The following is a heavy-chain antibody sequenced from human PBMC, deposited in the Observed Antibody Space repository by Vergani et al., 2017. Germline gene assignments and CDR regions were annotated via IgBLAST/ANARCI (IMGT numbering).Heavy chain of an antibody. D-gene: IGHD2-15*01. CDR2: ISYDGSNK. V-gene: IGHV3-30*18. J-gene: IGHJ4*02. CDR1: GFTFSSYG. CDR3: AKGVCSGGSCPPKTLDY. Sequence: QVQLVESGGGVVQPGRSLRLSCAASGFTFSSYGMHWVRQAPGKGLEWVAVISYDGSNKYYADSVKGRFTISRDNSKNTLYLQMNSLRAEYTAVYYCAKGVCSGGSCPPKTLDYWGQGTLVTVSS.